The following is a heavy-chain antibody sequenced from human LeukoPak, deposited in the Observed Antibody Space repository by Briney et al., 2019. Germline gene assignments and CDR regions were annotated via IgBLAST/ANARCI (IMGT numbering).Heavy chain of an antibody. V-gene: IGHV3-49*03. CDR1: GFTFGDYA. Sequence: PGGSLRLSCTASGFTFGDYAMSWFRQAPGKGLEWVGFIRSKAYGGTTEYAASVKGRFTISRDDSKSIAYLQMNSLKTEDTAVYYCTRGWVIVVAERRCFDYWGQGTLVTVSS. J-gene: IGHJ4*02. CDR3: TRGWVIVVAERRCFDY. CDR2: IRSKAYGGTT. D-gene: IGHD3-22*01.